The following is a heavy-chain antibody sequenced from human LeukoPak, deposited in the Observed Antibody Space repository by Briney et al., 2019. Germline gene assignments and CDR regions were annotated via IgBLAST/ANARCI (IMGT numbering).Heavy chain of an antibody. CDR3: ARDGGGVGALSPDY. D-gene: IGHD1-26*01. CDR2: ISAYNGNT. Sequence: VASVKVSCKASGYTFTSYGISWVRQAPGQGLEWMGWISAYNGNTNYAQKFQGRVTMTTDTSTSTAYMELRSLRSDDTAVYYCARDGGGVGALSPDYWGQGTLVTVSS. J-gene: IGHJ4*02. CDR1: GYTFTSYG. V-gene: IGHV1-18*01.